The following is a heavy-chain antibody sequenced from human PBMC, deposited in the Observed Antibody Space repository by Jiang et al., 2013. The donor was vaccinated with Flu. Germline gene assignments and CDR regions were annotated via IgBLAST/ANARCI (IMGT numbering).Heavy chain of an antibody. CDR3: ARDLDYYDSSGYYYYYYGMDV. V-gene: IGHV3-11*01. Sequence: YISSSGSTIHYADSVKGRFTISRDNAKNSLYLQMNSLRAEDTAVYYCARDLDYYDSSGYYYYYYGMDVWGQGTTVTVSS. J-gene: IGHJ6*02. D-gene: IGHD3-22*01. CDR2: ISSSGSTI.